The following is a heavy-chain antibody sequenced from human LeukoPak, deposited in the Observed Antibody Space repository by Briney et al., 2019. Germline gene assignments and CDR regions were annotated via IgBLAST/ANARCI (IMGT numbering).Heavy chain of an antibody. Sequence: PGGSLRPSCAVSGFSLRSFWMSWIRQPPGKGLEWIGEINHSGSTNYNPSLKSRVTISVDTSKNQFSLKLSSVTAADTAVYYCAQKQWLTADFDYWGQGTLVTVSS. J-gene: IGHJ4*02. CDR1: GFSLRSFW. V-gene: IGHV4-34*01. CDR2: INHSGST. D-gene: IGHD6-19*01. CDR3: AQKQWLTADFDY.